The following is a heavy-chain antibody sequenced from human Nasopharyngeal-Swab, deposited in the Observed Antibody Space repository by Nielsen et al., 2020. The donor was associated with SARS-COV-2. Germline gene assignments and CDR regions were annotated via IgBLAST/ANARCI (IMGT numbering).Heavy chain of an antibody. CDR3: ARAEEDCSGGSCYFVFDY. V-gene: IGHV4-59*08. D-gene: IGHD2-15*01. Sequence: SETLSLTCTVSGGSISSYYWSWIRQPPGKGLEWIGYIYYSGITNYNPSLKSRVTISVDTSKNQFSLKLSSVTAADTAVYYCARAEEDCSGGSCYFVFDYWGQGTLVTVSS. CDR1: GGSISSYY. J-gene: IGHJ4*02. CDR2: IYYSGIT.